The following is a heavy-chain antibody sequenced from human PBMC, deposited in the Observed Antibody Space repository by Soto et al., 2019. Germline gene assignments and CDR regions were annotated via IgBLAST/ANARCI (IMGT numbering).Heavy chain of an antibody. CDR2: IIPIFGTA. V-gene: IGHV1-69*13. D-gene: IGHD7-27*01. J-gene: IGHJ3*02. Sequence: ASVKVSCKASGGTFSSYAISWVRLAPGQGLEWMGGIIPIFGTANYAQKFQGRVTITADESTSTAYMELSSLRSEDTAVYYCARLTGDSFDIWGQGTMVTISS. CDR1: GGTFSSYA. CDR3: ARLTGDSFDI.